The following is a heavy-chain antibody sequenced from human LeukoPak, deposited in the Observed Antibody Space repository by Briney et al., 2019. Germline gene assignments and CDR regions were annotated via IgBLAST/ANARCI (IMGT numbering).Heavy chain of an antibody. J-gene: IGHJ5*02. CDR3: AREGIVVVPAAMRRRKDWFDP. D-gene: IGHD2-2*01. CDR2: IYHSGST. Sequence: PSETLSLTCTVSGYSISSGYYWGWIRQPPGKGLEWIGSIYHSGSTYYNPSLKSRVTISVDTSKNQFSLKLSSVTAAVTAVYYCAREGIVVVPAAMRRRKDWFDPWGQGTLVTVSS. CDR1: GYSISSGYY. V-gene: IGHV4-38-2*02.